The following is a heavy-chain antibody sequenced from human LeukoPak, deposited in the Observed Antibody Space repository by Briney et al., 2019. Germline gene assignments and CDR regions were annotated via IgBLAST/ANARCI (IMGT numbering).Heavy chain of an antibody. D-gene: IGHD2-15*01. Sequence: ASVKVSCKASGYTFTSYDINWVRQAPGQGLGWMGWMNPNSGNTGYAQKFQGRFTMTRNTSISTAYMELSSLRSEDTAVYYCFCSGGSCYDYWGQGTLVTVSS. V-gene: IGHV1-8*01. CDR1: GYTFTSYD. CDR2: MNPNSGNT. J-gene: IGHJ4*02. CDR3: FCSGGSCYDY.